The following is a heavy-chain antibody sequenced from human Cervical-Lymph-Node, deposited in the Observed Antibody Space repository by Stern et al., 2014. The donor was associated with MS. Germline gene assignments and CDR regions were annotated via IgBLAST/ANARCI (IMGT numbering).Heavy chain of an antibody. CDR2: ISSSGGT. D-gene: IGHD6-6*01. J-gene: IGHJ4*02. V-gene: IGHV4-59*08. Sequence: QVQLQESGPGLVKPSETLSLTCTVSGGSTSSYYWSWIRQPPGKGLEWIGYISSSGGTKYNPSLKSRVTISLDTPKTQFPLNLSSVTAADTAVYYCARGYTTSSGRPDYWGQGTLVTVSS. CDR3: ARGYTTSSGRPDY. CDR1: GGSTSSYY.